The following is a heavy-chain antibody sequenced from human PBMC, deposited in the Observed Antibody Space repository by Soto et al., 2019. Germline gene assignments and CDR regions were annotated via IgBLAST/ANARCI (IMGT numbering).Heavy chain of an antibody. CDR2: ITDSGDDT. V-gene: IGHV3-23*01. CDR1: GFTLNNYA. J-gene: IGHJ4*02. Sequence: GGSLRLPCAASGFTLNNYAIGWVRQAPGKGLEWVSAITDSGDDTYYIDSVKGRFTISRDNSKSTLYLQMNSLRAEDTAIYYCAKLGSSSWSPHYYFDYWGQGTLVTVSS. D-gene: IGHD2-2*01. CDR3: AKLGSSSWSPHYYFDY.